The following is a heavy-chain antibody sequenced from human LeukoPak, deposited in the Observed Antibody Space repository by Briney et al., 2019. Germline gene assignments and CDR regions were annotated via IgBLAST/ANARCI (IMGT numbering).Heavy chain of an antibody. V-gene: IGHV3-11*04. CDR2: ISSSGSTI. D-gene: IGHD6-13*01. J-gene: IGHJ4*02. CDR3: AREKRKAAAGTGFFDY. CDR1: GLPFSDYY. Sequence: GGPLSLSCGVSGLPFSDYYMRWIRQARGKGREGVSYISSSGSTIYYADSVKGRFTISTDNAKNSLYLQMNSLRAEDTAVYYCAREKRKAAAGTGFFDYWGQGTLVTVSS.